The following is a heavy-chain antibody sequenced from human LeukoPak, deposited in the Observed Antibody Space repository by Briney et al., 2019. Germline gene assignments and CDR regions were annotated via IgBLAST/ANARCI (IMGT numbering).Heavy chain of an antibody. Sequence: GGSLRLSCAASGFTFDDYTMHWVRHAPGKGLEWVSLISWDGGSTYYADSVKGRFTISRDNSKNSLYLQMNSLRTEDTALYYCAKDARDCSGGSCYSGSIDYWGQGTLVTVSS. CDR3: AKDARDCSGGSCYSGSIDY. D-gene: IGHD2-15*01. CDR2: ISWDGGST. V-gene: IGHV3-43*01. CDR1: GFTFDDYT. J-gene: IGHJ4*02.